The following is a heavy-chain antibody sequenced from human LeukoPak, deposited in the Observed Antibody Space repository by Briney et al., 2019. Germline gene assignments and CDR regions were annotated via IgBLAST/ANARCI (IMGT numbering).Heavy chain of an antibody. CDR1: GFTVGHYY. Sequence: GGSLRLSCAASGFTVGHYYMSWVRQAPGKGLECVSVIYTDDTTYYADSVKGRFTISRDDSKNTLSLQMDSPRAEDTAVYYCARDRAAADPWGQGTLVTVSS. D-gene: IGHD6-13*01. J-gene: IGHJ5*02. CDR2: IYTDDTT. V-gene: IGHV3-53*01. CDR3: ARDRAAADP.